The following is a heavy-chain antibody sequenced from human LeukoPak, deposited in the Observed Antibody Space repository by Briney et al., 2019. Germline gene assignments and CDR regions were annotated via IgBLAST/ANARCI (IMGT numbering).Heavy chain of an antibody. J-gene: IGHJ4*02. CDR3: ARERYSYGFSFDY. CDR1: GGSISSSSYY. Sequence: PSETLSLTCTVSGGSISSSSYYWGWIRQPPGKGLEWIGSIYYSGSTYYNPSLKSRVTISVDTSKNQFSLKLSSVTAADTAVYYCARERYSYGFSFDYWGQGTLVTVSS. V-gene: IGHV4-39*07. D-gene: IGHD5-18*01. CDR2: IYYSGST.